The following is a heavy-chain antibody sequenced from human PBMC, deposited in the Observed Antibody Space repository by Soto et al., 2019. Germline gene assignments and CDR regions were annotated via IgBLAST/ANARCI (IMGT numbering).Heavy chain of an antibody. CDR1: GCIFPSYC. CDR3: VRRHVSATCMDWVDP. Sequence: AEVHVYRMASGCIFPSYCIHWVGQAPGQRLAWMGWVNASYCDTKYSPKFHGRVTITRDTSASTAFLAPSGLRSDVTAVYFCVRRHVSATCMDWVDPCGHGTMFTV. J-gene: IGHJ5*02. D-gene: IGHD6-13*01. CDR2: VNASYCDT. V-gene: IGHV1-3*01.